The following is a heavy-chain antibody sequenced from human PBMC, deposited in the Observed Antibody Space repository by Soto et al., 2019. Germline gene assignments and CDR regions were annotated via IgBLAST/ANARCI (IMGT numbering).Heavy chain of an antibody. CDR1: GFAFSDST. CDR2: IRSKANTYAT. D-gene: IGHD5-12*01. J-gene: IGHJ4*02. CDR3: TGRIVATEPVFDS. V-gene: IGHV3-73*01. Sequence: GGSLRLSCSASGFAFSDSTIHWVRQASGKGLEWVGRIRSKANTYATAYTASVKGRFTVSRDDSNSTAYLQMNSLKSEDTAVYFCTGRIVATEPVFDSWGQGTLVTVSS.